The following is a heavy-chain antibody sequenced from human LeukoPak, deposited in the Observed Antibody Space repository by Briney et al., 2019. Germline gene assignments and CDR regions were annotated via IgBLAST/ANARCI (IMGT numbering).Heavy chain of an antibody. D-gene: IGHD6-25*01. CDR3: ARAGGYGEYAMDV. V-gene: IGHV4-59*01. J-gene: IGHJ6*02. CDR1: GGTFRTYY. CDR2: VYNSGST. Sequence: SETLSLTCIISGGTFRTYYWTWIRQPPGKGLEWIGYVYNSGSTNYSNYNPSLKSRVTISVDTSKNQFSLKLSSVTAADTAVYYCARAGGYGEYAMDVWGQGTTVTVSS.